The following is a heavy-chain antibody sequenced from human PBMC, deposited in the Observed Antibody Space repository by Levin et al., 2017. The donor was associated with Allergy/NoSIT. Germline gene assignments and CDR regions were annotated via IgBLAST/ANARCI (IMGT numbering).Heavy chain of an antibody. Sequence: GGSLRLSCAASGFTFSDYFMTWIRQAPGKGLEWVSYISYSGSNTYYADSVKGRFTISRDNGEKSLFLEMNSLRAEDTAGYYCARDVGGWYFDVWGRGTLVSVSS. CDR2: ISYSGSNT. J-gene: IGHJ2*01. V-gene: IGHV3-11*01. CDR1: GFTFSDYF. D-gene: IGHD4-23*01. CDR3: ARDVGGWYFDV.